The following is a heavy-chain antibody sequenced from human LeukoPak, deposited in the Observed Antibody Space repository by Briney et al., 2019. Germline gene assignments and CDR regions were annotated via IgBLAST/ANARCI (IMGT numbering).Heavy chain of an antibody. CDR3: ARVRRGGIVVVVVWFDP. J-gene: IGHJ5*02. CDR1: GGSISSSNW. Sequence: PSETLSLTCAVSGGSISSSNWWSWIRQPPGKGLEWIGYIYYSGSTNYKPSLKSRVTISVDTSKNQFSLKLSSVTAADTAVYYCARVRRGGIVVVVVWFDPWGQGTLVTVSS. V-gene: IGHV4-59*08. D-gene: IGHD2-2*01. CDR2: IYYSGST.